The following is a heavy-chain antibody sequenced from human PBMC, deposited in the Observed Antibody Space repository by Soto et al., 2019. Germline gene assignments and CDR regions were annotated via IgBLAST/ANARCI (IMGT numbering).Heavy chain of an antibody. Sequence: SETLSLTCTVSGGSISSYYWSWIRQPPGKGLEWIGYIYYSGSTNYNPSLKSRVTISVDTSKNQFSLKLSSVTAADTAVYYCARDNQGSYYYYGSGRLGPWGQGTLVTVSS. D-gene: IGHD3-10*01. J-gene: IGHJ5*02. CDR2: IYYSGST. CDR1: GGSISSYY. V-gene: IGHV4-59*01. CDR3: ARDNQGSYYYYGSGRLGP.